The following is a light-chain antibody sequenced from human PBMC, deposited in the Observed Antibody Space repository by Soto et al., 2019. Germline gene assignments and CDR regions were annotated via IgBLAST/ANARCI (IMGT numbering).Light chain of an antibody. J-gene: IGKJ1*01. CDR1: QTISSNY. CDR2: GAS. CDR3: QQYGSSPWT. V-gene: IGKV3-20*01. Sequence: ETVLTQSPATLSLSPGERATLSCRASQTISSNYLAWYRQTPGQAPRLLIYGASNRATGIADRFSGSGSGTDFTLIISRLEPEDFALYYCQQYGSSPWTFGQGTKLEIK.